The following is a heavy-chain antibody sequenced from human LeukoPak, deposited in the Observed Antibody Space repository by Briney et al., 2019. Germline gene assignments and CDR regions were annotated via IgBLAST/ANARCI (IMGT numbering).Heavy chain of an antibody. J-gene: IGHJ4*02. CDR1: GFTVSSNS. CDR2: IYSDNT. Sequence: GGSLRLSCTVSGFTVSSNSMSWVRQAPGKGLEWVSFIYSDNTHYSDSVKGRFTISRDNSKNTVYLQMNSLRAEDTAVYSCAKDQWLVLDYWGQGTLVTVSS. D-gene: IGHD6-19*01. CDR3: AKDQWLVLDY. V-gene: IGHV3-66*03.